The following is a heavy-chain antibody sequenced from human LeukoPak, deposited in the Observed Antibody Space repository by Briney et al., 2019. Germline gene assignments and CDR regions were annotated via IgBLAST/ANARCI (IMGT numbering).Heavy chain of an antibody. CDR3: ARNSGYDLPFDY. CDR1: GFTVSSNY. V-gene: IGHV3-53*01. Sequence: GGSLRLSCAASGFTVSSNYMTWVRQAPGKGLEWVSVIYSGGSTYYADSVKGRFTISRDNSRNTLSLQMNSLRAEDTAVYYCARNSGYDLPFDYWGQGTLVTVSS. J-gene: IGHJ4*02. CDR2: IYSGGST. D-gene: IGHD5-12*01.